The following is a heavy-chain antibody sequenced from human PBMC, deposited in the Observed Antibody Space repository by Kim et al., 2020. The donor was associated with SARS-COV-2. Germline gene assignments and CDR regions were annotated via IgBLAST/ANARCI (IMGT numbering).Heavy chain of an antibody. CDR3: ARAEPYYYDSSGYSFDY. J-gene: IGHJ4*02. CDR1: GFTFSDYY. D-gene: IGHD3-22*01. Sequence: GGSLRLSCAASGFTFSDYYMSWIRQAPGKGLEWVSYISSSGSTIYYADSVKGRFTISRDNAKNSLYLQMNSLRAEDSAVYYCARAEPYYYDSSGYSFDYWGQGTLVTVSS. CDR2: ISSSGSTI. V-gene: IGHV3-11*01.